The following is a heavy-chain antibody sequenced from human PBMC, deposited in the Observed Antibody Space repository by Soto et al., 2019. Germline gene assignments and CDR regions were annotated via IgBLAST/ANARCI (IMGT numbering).Heavy chain of an antibody. D-gene: IGHD6-13*01. CDR1: GASFSGYY. Sequence: SETLSLTCAVYGASFSGYYCNWIRQPPGKGLEWIGEINPSGSTNYNPSLKSRVTISVDTSKNQFSLKLSSVTAADTAVYYCARGGIGAINWFDPWGQGTLVTVSS. CDR2: INPSGST. CDR3: ARGGIGAINWFDP. J-gene: IGHJ5*02. V-gene: IGHV4-34*01.